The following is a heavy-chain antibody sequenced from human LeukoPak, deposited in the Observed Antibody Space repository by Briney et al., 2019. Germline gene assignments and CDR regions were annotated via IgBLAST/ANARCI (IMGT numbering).Heavy chain of an antibody. CDR2: INPNSGGT. CDR1: GYTXTGQY. Sequence: ASVKVSCKASGYTXTGQYIHWVRQAPGQGPEWMGWINPNSGGTNYAQKFLGRVTMTRDTSISTAYMEVSSLRSDDTAVYYCARSYSYDSSGYYGAKWGQGTLVTVSS. V-gene: IGHV1-2*02. J-gene: IGHJ4*02. CDR3: ARSYSYDSSGYYGAK. D-gene: IGHD3-22*01.